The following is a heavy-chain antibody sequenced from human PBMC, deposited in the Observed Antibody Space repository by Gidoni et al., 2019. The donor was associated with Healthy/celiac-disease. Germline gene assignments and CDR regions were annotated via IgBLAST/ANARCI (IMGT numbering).Heavy chain of an antibody. CDR1: GYTFTSYG. V-gene: IGHV1-18*01. CDR3: AREREGAAAGPTYYYYGMDV. Sequence: QVQLVQSGAEVKTPGASVKVSCKASGYTFTSYGISWVRQAPGKGLEGMGWISAYNGNTNYAKKLQGRVTMTTDTSTGTAYMELRSLRSDDTAVYYCAREREGAAAGPTYYYYGMDVWGQGTTVTVSS. CDR2: ISAYNGNT. D-gene: IGHD6-13*01. J-gene: IGHJ6*02.